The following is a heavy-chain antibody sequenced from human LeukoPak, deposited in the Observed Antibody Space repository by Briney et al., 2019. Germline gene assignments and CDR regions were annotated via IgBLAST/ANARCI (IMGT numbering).Heavy chain of an antibody. CDR2: ISSSSSYI. CDR3: ARDLSGIGNY. V-gene: IGHV3-21*01. D-gene: IGHD2-21*01. Sequence: GGSLRLSCAASGFTLSSYSMNWVRQAPGKGLEWVSSISSSSSYIYYADSVKGRFTISRDNAKNSLYLQMNSLRAEDTAVYYCARDLSGIGNYWGQGTLVTVSS. J-gene: IGHJ4*02. CDR1: GFTLSSYS.